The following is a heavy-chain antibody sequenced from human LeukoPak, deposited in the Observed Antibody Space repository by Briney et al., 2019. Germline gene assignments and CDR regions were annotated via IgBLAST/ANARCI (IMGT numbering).Heavy chain of an antibody. Sequence: GSLGLSCAASGFTFSSYAMHWVRQAPGKGLEWVAVISYDGSNKYYADSVKGRFTISRDNSKNTLYLQMNSLRAEDTAVYYCARESGLYSSGWYPYYFDYWGQGTLVTVSS. V-gene: IGHV3-30*04. CDR1: GFTFSSYA. CDR3: ARESGLYSSGWYPYYFDY. D-gene: IGHD6-19*01. CDR2: ISYDGSNK. J-gene: IGHJ4*02.